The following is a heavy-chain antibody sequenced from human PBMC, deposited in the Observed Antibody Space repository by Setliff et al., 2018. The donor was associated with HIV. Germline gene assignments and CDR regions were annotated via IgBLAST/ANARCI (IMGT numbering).Heavy chain of an antibody. V-gene: IGHV1-18*01. J-gene: IGHJ3*02. CDR1: GYTFSDYD. CDR2: ISGYSGHT. CDR3: AGPRGDEAFDI. Sequence: ASVKVSCKASGYTFSDYDVAWVRQAPGQGLEWMGWISGYSGHTSYAQKFQGRVTITADESTNTMYMELSSLRSDDTAVYYCAGPRGDEAFDIWGQGTMVTVSS. D-gene: IGHD3-10*01.